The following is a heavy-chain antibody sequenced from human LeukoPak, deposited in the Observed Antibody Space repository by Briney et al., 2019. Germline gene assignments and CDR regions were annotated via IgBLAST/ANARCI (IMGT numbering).Heavy chain of an antibody. Sequence: GGSLRLSCAASGFTFSSYEMNWVRQAPGKGLEWVSYISSSGSTIYYADSVKGRFTISRDNAKNSLYLQMDSLRAEDTAVYFCARGSRLTASRLPPTRRFDPWGQGTLVTVSS. CDR1: GFTFSSYE. J-gene: IGHJ5*02. V-gene: IGHV3-48*03. D-gene: IGHD4-11*01. CDR3: ARGSRLTASRLPPTRRFDP. CDR2: ISSSGSTI.